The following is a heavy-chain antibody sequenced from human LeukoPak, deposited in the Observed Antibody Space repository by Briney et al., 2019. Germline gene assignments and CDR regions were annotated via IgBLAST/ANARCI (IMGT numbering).Heavy chain of an antibody. CDR3: ARAGSGIDY. V-gene: IGHV4-34*01. D-gene: IGHD3-10*01. Sequence: PSETLSLTCAVYGGSFSGYYWSWIRQPPGKGLEWIGEINHSGSTNYNPSLKSQVTISVDTSKNQFPLKLSSVTAADTAVYYCARAGSGIDYWGQGTLVTVSS. CDR2: INHSGST. CDR1: GGSFSGYY. J-gene: IGHJ4*02.